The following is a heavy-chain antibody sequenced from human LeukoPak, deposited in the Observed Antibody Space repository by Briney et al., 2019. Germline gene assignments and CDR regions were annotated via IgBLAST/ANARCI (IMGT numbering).Heavy chain of an antibody. CDR3: ARQELQDLYNWFDP. CDR2: IYHSGST. V-gene: IGHV4-38-2*01. D-gene: IGHD3-10*01. Sequence: PSETLSLTCAVSGYSISSGYYWGWIRQPPGQGLEWIGSIYHSGSTYYNPSLKSRVTISVDTSKNQFSLKLSSVTAADTAVYYCARQELQDLYNWFDPWGQGTLVTVSS. CDR1: GYSISSGYY. J-gene: IGHJ5*02.